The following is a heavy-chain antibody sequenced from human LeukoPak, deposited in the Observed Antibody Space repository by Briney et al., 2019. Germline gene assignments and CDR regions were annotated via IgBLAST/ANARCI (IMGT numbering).Heavy chain of an antibody. CDR3: ARGRVAGSLYYYYGMDV. CDR2: IFYSGSA. CDR1: GGSISSYY. Sequence: SETLSLTCTVSGGSISSYYWSWIRQPPGKGLEWIGYIFYSGSANYNPSLKSRVTISIDTSKNQFSLKLSSVTAADTAVYYCARGRVAGSLYYYYGMDVWGQGTTVTVSS. J-gene: IGHJ6*02. D-gene: IGHD6-19*01. V-gene: IGHV4-59*01.